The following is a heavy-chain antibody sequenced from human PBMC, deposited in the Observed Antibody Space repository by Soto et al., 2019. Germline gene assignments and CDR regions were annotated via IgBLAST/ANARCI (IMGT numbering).Heavy chain of an antibody. CDR3: ASPPTSVVPSAYFDV. J-gene: IGHJ4*02. D-gene: IGHD2-21*01. CDR2: IYYSGST. V-gene: IGHV4-39*01. CDR1: VDSISSRSYY. Sequence: SKTLSLTCTVTVDSISSRSYYCGWIRQPPGKGLEWIGSIYYSGSTYNNPSLRSRVSMSIDKSKDQFSMKLKSVTAADTALYFCASPPTSVVPSAYFDVWGAGSLVTVSS.